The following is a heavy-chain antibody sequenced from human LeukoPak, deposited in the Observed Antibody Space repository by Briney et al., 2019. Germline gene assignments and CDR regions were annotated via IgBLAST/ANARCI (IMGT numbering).Heavy chain of an antibody. Sequence: SETLSLTCAVYGGSFSGYYWSWIRQPPGKGLEWIGEINHSGSTNYNPSLKSRVTISVDTSKNQFSLKLSSVTAADTAVYYCARVRLAPYYFDYWGQGTLVTVSS. CDR1: GGSFSGYY. J-gene: IGHJ4*02. CDR3: ARVRLAPYYFDY. CDR2: INHSGST. D-gene: IGHD4-17*01. V-gene: IGHV4-34*01.